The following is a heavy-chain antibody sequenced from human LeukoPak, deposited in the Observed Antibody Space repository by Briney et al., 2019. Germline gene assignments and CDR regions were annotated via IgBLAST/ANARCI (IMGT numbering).Heavy chain of an antibody. D-gene: IGHD5-24*01. Sequence: SKTLSLTSAVYGAAFSGYYWSWIRQPPANGLHRKGEINHIGSTIYNPSFKSRVTISVDTSKDQFSLKLSSVTAADTAVYSCTRRHTRWLQKRGNFDYWGQGTLVTVSS. J-gene: IGHJ4*02. CDR2: INHIGST. CDR3: TRRHTRWLQKRGNFDY. CDR1: GAAFSGYY. V-gene: IGHV4-34*01.